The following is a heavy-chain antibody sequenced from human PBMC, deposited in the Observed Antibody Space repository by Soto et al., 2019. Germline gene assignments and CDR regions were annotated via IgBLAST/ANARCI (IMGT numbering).Heavy chain of an antibody. CDR3: SKEGDSSGWYNWFDP. CDR2: ISSGTSTI. V-gene: IGHV3-48*01. Sequence: EVQLAESGGGLVQPGGSLRLSCAASGFTFSSYNMNWVRQAPGEGLEWVSYISSGTSTIYYADSVKGRFTISRDNAKLSLYLQMNGLRAEDTAVYYCSKEGDSSGWYNWFDPWGQGTLVTVSS. CDR1: GFTFSSYN. D-gene: IGHD3-22*01. J-gene: IGHJ5*02.